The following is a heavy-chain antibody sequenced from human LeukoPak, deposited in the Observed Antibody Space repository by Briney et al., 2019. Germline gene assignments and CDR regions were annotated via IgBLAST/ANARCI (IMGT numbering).Heavy chain of an antibody. CDR1: GGSISSGGYS. Sequence: SSETLSLTCAVSGGSISSGGYSWSWIRQPPGKGLEWIGYIYHSGSTYYNPSLKSRVTISVDRSKNQFSLKLSSVTAADTAVYYCARSIRDYVWGSSSYYFDYWGQGTLVTVSS. CDR2: IYHSGST. V-gene: IGHV4-30-2*01. CDR3: ARSIRDYVWGSSSYYFDY. D-gene: IGHD3-16*01. J-gene: IGHJ4*02.